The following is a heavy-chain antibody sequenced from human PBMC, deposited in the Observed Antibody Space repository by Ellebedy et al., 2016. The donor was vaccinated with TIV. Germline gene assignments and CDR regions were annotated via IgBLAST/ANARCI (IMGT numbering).Heavy chain of an antibody. V-gene: IGHV3-21*01. D-gene: IGHD3-22*01. CDR2: ISSSGSSI. CDR1: GFTFSNYR. Sequence: GESLKISXAASGFTFSNYRMNWVRHTPGKGLEWVSSISSSGSSIWYADSVKGRFTISRDNAKNTLSLQMNSLGGDDTAVYYCARGSPDYYDNRPYPFDLWGQGTMVTVSS. J-gene: IGHJ3*01. CDR3: ARGSPDYYDNRPYPFDL.